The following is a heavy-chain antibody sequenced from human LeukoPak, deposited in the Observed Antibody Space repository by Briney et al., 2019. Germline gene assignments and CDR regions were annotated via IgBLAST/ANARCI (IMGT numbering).Heavy chain of an antibody. CDR1: GFTVSSNY. D-gene: IGHD3-16*01. J-gene: IGHJ6*04. CDR2: IYSGGST. V-gene: IGHV3-53*05. Sequence: GGSLRLSCAASGFTVSSNYMSWVRQAPGKGLEWVSVIYSGGSTYYADSVKSRFTISRDNSKNTLYLQMGSLRAEDMAVYYCARRFAAQLAFVDVWGKGTTVTISS. CDR3: ARRFAAQLAFVDV.